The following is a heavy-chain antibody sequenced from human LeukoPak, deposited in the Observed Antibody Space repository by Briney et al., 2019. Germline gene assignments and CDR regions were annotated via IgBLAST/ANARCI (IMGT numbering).Heavy chain of an antibody. Sequence: GGSLRLSCAASGFTFTSYSMSWVRQAPGKGLEWVSGTSDRGDYTYYADSVKGRFTISRDNSKNTLYLQMNSLRAEDTALYFCAKKAQYNGNYPLDYWGQGALVTVSS. CDR2: TSDRGDYT. CDR3: AKKAQYNGNYPLDY. CDR1: GFTFTSYS. D-gene: IGHD1-26*01. J-gene: IGHJ4*02. V-gene: IGHV3-23*01.